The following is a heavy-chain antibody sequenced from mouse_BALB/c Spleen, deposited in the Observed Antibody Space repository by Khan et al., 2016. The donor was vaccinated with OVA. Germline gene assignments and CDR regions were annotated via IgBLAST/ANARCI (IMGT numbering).Heavy chain of an antibody. V-gene: IGHV3-8*02. CDR3: AGSYGSWAMDY. CDR1: GDSITSGF. D-gene: IGHD1-1*01. J-gene: IGHJ4*01. Sequence: EVQLQESGPSLVKPSQTLSLTCSVTGDSITSGFWNWIRKFPGNKFEYLGYITYSGNTYYNPSLKSRISMARDTSKTQDYLNLNSLTTEDTATYDCAGSYGSWAMDYWGQGTTVTVSS. CDR2: ITYSGNT.